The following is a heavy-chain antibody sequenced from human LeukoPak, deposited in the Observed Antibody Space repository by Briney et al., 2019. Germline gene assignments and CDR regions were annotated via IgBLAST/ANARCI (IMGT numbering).Heavy chain of an antibody. CDR2: SNTYTGNP. D-gene: IGHD3-22*01. J-gene: IGHJ4*02. V-gene: IGHV7-4-1*02. CDR1: GYTFTSYA. Sequence: ASVKVSCKASGYTFTSYAMNWVRQAPGQGREGMGWSNTYTGNPKYAQGFTGRFVFSLDTSVSTAYLQISSLKAEDTAVYYCARWDYDSSGYALYYFDYWGQGTLVTVSS. CDR3: ARWDYDSSGYALYYFDY.